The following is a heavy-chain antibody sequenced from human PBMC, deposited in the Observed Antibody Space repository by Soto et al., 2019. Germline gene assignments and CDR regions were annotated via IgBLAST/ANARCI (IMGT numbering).Heavy chain of an antibody. V-gene: IGHV3-48*02. CDR3: ARSVEGHFDY. CDR1: GFKFSIYS. D-gene: IGHD6-19*01. Sequence: EAQLVESGGALVQPGGSLRLSCVASGFKFSIYSMNWIRQAPGKGLEWSAYITSDTKTIKYADSVKGRFTISRDNAKNSVYLQMNSLSDEDTAVYYCARSVEGHFDYWGQGAVVTVSS. CDR2: ITSDTKTI. J-gene: IGHJ4*02.